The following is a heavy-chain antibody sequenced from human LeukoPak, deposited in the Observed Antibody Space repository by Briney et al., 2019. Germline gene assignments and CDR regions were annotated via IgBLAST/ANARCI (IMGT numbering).Heavy chain of an antibody. CDR2: ISSSSSTI. Sequence: GGSLRLSCAASGFTFSSYSMNWVRQAPGKGLEWVSYISSSSSTIYYADSVKGRFTISRDNAKNSLYLQMNSLRAEDTAVYYCARGSSSYDFWSGLYYMDVWGKGTTVTVSS. D-gene: IGHD3-3*01. CDR3: ARGSSSYDFWSGLYYMDV. V-gene: IGHV3-48*04. J-gene: IGHJ6*03. CDR1: GFTFSSYS.